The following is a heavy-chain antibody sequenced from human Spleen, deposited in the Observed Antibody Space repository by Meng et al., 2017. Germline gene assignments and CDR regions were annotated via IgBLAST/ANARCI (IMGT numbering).Heavy chain of an antibody. CDR1: GFTFSSYE. V-gene: IGHV3-48*03. J-gene: IGHJ3*02. D-gene: IGHD2-21*02. CDR2: ISSSGSTI. Sequence: SLKISCAASGFTFSSYEMNWVRQAPGKGLEWVSYISSSGSTIYYADSVKGRFTISRDNAKNSLYLQMNSLRAEDTAVYYCAREIYCGGDCYNDAFDIWGQGTMVTVSS. CDR3: AREIYCGGDCYNDAFDI.